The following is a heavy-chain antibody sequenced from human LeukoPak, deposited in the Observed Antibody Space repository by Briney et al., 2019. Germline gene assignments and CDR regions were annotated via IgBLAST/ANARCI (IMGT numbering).Heavy chain of an antibody. Sequence: SETLSLTCAVSGYSISSGYYWGWIRQPPGKGLEWIGSIYHSGSTYYNPSLKSRVTISVDTSKNQFSLKLSSVTAADTAVYYCARPHPLIDYDFWSGYYFDYWGQGTLVTVSS. D-gene: IGHD3-3*01. CDR3: ARPHPLIDYDFWSGYYFDY. CDR2: IYHSGST. CDR1: GYSISSGYY. J-gene: IGHJ4*02. V-gene: IGHV4-38-2*01.